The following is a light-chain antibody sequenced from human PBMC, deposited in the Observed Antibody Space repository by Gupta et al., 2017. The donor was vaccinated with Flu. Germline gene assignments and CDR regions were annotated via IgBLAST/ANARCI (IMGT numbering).Light chain of an antibody. Sequence: QSALTQPASVSGSPGQSITISCTGTNSDIGTYAYVSWYQQHPGKAPKLLIFEVSSSPSGVPNRFSASKSGNTASLTISGLQPEDQADYDCSSHKSLHTSVFGPVTKF. CDR3: SSHKSLHTSV. J-gene: IGLJ1*01. V-gene: IGLV2-14*01. CDR1: NSDIGTYAY. CDR2: EVS.